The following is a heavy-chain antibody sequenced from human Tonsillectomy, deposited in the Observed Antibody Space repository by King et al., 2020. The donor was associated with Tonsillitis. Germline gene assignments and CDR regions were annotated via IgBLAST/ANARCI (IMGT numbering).Heavy chain of an antibody. Sequence: VQLVESGGGLVQPGGSLRLSCAASGFTFSSYAMSWVRQAPGKGLEWVSGINSSGGSTYYADSVKGRFTISRDNSKNTLYLQMNSLRAEDTAVYYCAKALHPNRDWYFDLWGRGTLVTVSS. J-gene: IGHJ2*01. CDR3: AKALHPNRDWYFDL. V-gene: IGHV3-23*04. CDR1: GFTFSSYA. CDR2: INSSGGST. D-gene: IGHD1-14*01.